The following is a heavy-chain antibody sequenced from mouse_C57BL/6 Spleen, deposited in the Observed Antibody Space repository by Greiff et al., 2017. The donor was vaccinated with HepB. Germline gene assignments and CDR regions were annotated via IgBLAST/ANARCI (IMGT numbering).Heavy chain of an antibody. J-gene: IGHJ2*01. D-gene: IGHD1-1*01. CDR2: ISDGGSYT. V-gene: IGHV5-4*01. CDR1: GFTFSSYA. Sequence: EVQGVESGGGLVKPGGSLKLSCAASGFTFSSYAMSWVRQTPEKRLEWVATISDGGSYTYFPDNVKGRFTISRDNAKNNLYLQMSHLKSEDTAMYYCARATTVVARGFDYWGQGTTLTVSS. CDR3: ARATTVVARGFDY.